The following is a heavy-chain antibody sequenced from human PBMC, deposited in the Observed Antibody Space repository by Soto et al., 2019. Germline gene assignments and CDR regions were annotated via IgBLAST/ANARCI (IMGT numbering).Heavy chain of an antibody. Sequence: PPGQGLEWIGLFYYSGSTHYNPSLKSRLTVSVDTSKNQFSLKVSSVTAADTAVYYCARDLWGYCGTDCYPLDVWGQGTTVTVSS. CDR3: ARDLWGYCGTDCYPLDV. D-gene: IGHD2-21*02. V-gene: IGHV4-39*02. J-gene: IGHJ6*02. CDR2: FYYSGST.